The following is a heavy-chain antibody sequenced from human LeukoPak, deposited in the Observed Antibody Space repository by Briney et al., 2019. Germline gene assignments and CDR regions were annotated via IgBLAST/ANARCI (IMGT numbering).Heavy chain of an antibody. CDR2: ISSNGGST. J-gene: IGHJ4*02. CDR1: GFTFSSYA. V-gene: IGHV3-64D*09. D-gene: IGHD6-13*01. Sequence: QPGGSLRLSCSASGFTFSSYAMHWVRQAPGKGLEHVSAISSNGGSTYYADSVKGRFTISRDNSKNTLYLQMSSLRAEDTAVYYCVKDALGRSYYFDYWGQGTLVTVSS. CDR3: VKDALGRSYYFDY.